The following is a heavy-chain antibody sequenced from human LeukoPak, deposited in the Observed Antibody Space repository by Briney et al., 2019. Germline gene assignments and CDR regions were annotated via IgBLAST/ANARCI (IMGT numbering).Heavy chain of an antibody. J-gene: IGHJ4*02. D-gene: IGHD3-9*01. V-gene: IGHV4-39*01. CDR2: IDYRGST. CDR1: GDSINMNNYY. Sequence: SETLSLTCSVSGDSINMNNYYWSWIRQPPGKGLEWLGNIDYRGSTDYRSSLKSRLTISVDTSKNQFSLNLTSVTAADTAVYYCARLPTKDWAKHTFDTWGQGTLVAVSS. CDR3: ARLPTKDWAKHTFDT.